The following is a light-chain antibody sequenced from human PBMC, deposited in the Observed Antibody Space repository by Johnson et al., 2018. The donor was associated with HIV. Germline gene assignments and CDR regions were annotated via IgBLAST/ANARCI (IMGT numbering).Light chain of an antibody. J-gene: IGLJ1*01. CDR1: TSNIGKSY. CDR3: GICDSSLSAYV. CDR2: DNN. Sequence: QPVLTQPPSVSAAPGQKVTISCSGSTSNIGKSYVSWYQQLPGTAPKLLIYDNNKRPSGIPDRFSGSKSGTSATLGITGLPTGDEADYYCGICDSSLSAYVFVTGTKVTVL. V-gene: IGLV1-51*01.